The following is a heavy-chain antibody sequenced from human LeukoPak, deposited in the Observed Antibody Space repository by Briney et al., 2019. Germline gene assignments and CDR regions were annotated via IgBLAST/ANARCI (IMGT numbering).Heavy chain of an antibody. V-gene: IGHV3-74*01. Sequence: QPGGSLRLSCAASGFIFSSHWMHWVRQAPGKGLVWVSRINSDGSSITYADSVKGRFTISRDNSKNTLYLQMNSLRAEDTAVYYCAKDYDSSGWAAFDIWGQGTMVTVSS. CDR2: INSDGSSI. CDR1: GFIFSSHW. J-gene: IGHJ3*02. D-gene: IGHD3-22*01. CDR3: AKDYDSSGWAAFDI.